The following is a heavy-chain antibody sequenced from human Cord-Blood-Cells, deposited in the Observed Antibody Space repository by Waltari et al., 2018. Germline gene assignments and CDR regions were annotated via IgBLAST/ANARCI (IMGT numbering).Heavy chain of an antibody. D-gene: IGHD1-1*01. CDR2: IIPILGIA. CDR3: ARDPSTGSYYFDY. Sequence: QVQLVQSGAAVKKPGSSVKVSCKASGGTFSSYAISWVRQAPGQGLEWMGRIIPILGIANYAQKFQGRVTITADKSTSTAYMELSSLRSEDTAVYYCARDPSTGSYYFDYWGQGTLVTVSS. J-gene: IGHJ4*02. V-gene: IGHV1-69*09. CDR1: GGTFSSYA.